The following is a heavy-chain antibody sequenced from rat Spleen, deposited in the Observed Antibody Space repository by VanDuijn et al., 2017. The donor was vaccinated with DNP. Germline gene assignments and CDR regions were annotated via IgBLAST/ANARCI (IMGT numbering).Heavy chain of an antibody. CDR2: ITSSGGST. Sequence: EVQLVESGGDLVQPGRSLKLSCVASGFTFNKYWMTWIRQVPGKGLEWVAAITSSGGSTYYPDSVKGRFTISRDDAKSSLYLQMNSLKSEDTATYYCARGSSSMYWYFDFWGQGVMVTVSS. D-gene: IGHD1-2*01. V-gene: IGHV5-31*01. CDR1: GFTFNKYW. CDR3: ARGSSSMYWYFDF. J-gene: IGHJ2*01.